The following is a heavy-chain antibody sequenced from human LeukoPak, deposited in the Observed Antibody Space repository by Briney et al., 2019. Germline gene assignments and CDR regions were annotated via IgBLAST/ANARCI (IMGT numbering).Heavy chain of an antibody. J-gene: IGHJ3*02. D-gene: IGHD6-19*01. CDR1: GGSLSGFY. CDR2: INQSGST. Sequence: SETLSLTCAVYGGSLSGFYWSWIRQSPGKGLEWIGEINQSGSTNYNPSLKSRVTISVDTSKNQFSLKLSSVTAADTAVYYCASTTTSGWYDSSAFDIWGQGTMVTVSS. V-gene: IGHV4-34*01. CDR3: ASTTTSGWYDSSAFDI.